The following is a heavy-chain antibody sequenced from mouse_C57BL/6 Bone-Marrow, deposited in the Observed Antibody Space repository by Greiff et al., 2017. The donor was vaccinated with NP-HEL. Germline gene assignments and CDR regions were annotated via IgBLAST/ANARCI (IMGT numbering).Heavy chain of an antibody. Sequence: EVQLQESGPGLVKPSQSLSLTCSVTGYSITSGYYWNWIRQFPGNKLEWMGYISYDGSNNYNPSLKNRISITRDTSKNQFFLKLNSVTTEDTATYYCARGSYVAMDYWGQGTSVTVSS. J-gene: IGHJ4*01. CDR3: ARGSYVAMDY. D-gene: IGHD2-12*01. V-gene: IGHV3-6*01. CDR2: ISYDGSN. CDR1: GYSITSGYY.